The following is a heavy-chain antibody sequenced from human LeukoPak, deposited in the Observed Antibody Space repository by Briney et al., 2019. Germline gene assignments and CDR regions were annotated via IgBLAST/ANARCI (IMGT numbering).Heavy chain of an antibody. Sequence: GGSLRLSCAASGFTFSSYSMNWVRQAPGKGLEWVSSISSGSSYIYYADSVKGRFTISRDNAKNSLYLQMNSLRAEDTAVYYCAGPGIAVAGLSNWFDPWGQGTLVTVSS. CDR3: AGPGIAVAGLSNWFDP. D-gene: IGHD6-19*01. CDR2: ISSGSSYI. J-gene: IGHJ5*02. CDR1: GFTFSSYS. V-gene: IGHV3-21*01.